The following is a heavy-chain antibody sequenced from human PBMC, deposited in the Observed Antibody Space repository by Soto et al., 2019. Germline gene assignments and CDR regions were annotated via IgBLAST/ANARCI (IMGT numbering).Heavy chain of an antibody. D-gene: IGHD3-10*01. V-gene: IGHV3-7*03. CDR1: GFNFGGYW. CDR2: LIKDGSEK. J-gene: IGHJ4*02. CDR3: ARDWGGLGY. Sequence: EVQLVESGGGLVQPGGSLRLSCAASGFNFGGYWMTWVRQAPGKGLEWVANLIKDGSEKSYVDSVKGRFTISRDNAKNSLYLEMNSLRVEDTAVYYCARDWGGLGYWGQGTLVTVSS.